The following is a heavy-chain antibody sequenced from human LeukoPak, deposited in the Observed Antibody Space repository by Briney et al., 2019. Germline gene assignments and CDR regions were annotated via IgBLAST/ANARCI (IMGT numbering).Heavy chain of an antibody. V-gene: IGHV1-8*01. Sequence: AASVKVSYQASGYTFTSYDINWVRPATGQGLEWMGWMNPNSGNTGYAQKFQGRVTMTRNTSISTAYMELSSLRSEDTAVYYCARGRPITIFGVVNDYYYYGMDVWGQGTTVTVSS. D-gene: IGHD3-3*01. CDR2: MNPNSGNT. CDR3: ARGRPITIFGVVNDYYYYGMDV. CDR1: GYTFTSYD. J-gene: IGHJ6*02.